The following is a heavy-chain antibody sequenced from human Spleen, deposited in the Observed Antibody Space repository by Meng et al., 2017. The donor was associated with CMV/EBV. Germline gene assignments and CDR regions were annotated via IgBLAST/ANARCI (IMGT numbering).Heavy chain of an antibody. D-gene: IGHD3-22*01. CDR3: ALYYYDYSDSYYDWLDP. CDR2: ISNRERS. J-gene: IGHJ5*02. CDR1: YVGSGSYY. V-gene: IGHV4-61*01. Sequence: YVGSGSYYWGWIRQPPGRGLEWIGYISNRERSNYNHSLKSRVTISVDTSKNQFSLSLDSMTVADTAVYCCALYYYDYSDSYYDWLDPWGQGTLVTVSS.